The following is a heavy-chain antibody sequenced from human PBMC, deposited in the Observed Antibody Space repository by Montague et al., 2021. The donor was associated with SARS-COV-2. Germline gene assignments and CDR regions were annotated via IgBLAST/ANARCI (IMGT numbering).Heavy chain of an antibody. CDR3: AKPGPFAFYCES. J-gene: IGHJ4*02. V-gene: IGHV3-23*03. D-gene: IGHD3-10*01. CDR2: IYSGGDST. CDR1: GFSFSGYA. Sequence: SLRLSCAASGFSFSGYAMNWVRQAPGKGLEWISVIYSGGDSTYYXDSVRGRFTISRDDSKNTLFLHLNNLSAEDTAIYYCAKPGPFAFYCESWGQGTLVTVSS.